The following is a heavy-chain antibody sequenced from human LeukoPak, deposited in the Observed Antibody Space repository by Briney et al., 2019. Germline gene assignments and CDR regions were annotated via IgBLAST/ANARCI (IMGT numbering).Heavy chain of an antibody. Sequence: GGSLRLSCAASGFTFDDYAMHWVRQAPGKGLEWVTLISGDGGSTYYADSVKGRFTISRDNSKNSLYPQMNSLRTEDTALYYCAKTYCGGDCYSRALAFDIWGQGTMVTVSS. D-gene: IGHD2-21*02. CDR1: GFTFDDYA. V-gene: IGHV3-43*02. CDR2: ISGDGGST. J-gene: IGHJ3*02. CDR3: AKTYCGGDCYSRALAFDI.